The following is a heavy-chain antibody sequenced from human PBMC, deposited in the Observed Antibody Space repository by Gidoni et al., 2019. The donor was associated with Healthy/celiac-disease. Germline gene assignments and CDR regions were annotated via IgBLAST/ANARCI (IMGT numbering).Heavy chain of an antibody. J-gene: IGHJ5*02. Sequence: QVQLVHSGAVVHKPGSSVKVSCKASGVTFSSYPISWVRQVPGQGLEWMRGYIPIVGTANYAQKCQGRVTITADKSTSTAYMELSSLRSEDTAVYYCARGGIWQLARNWFDPWGQGTLVTVSS. D-gene: IGHD6-6*01. CDR2: YIPIVGTA. CDR1: GVTFSSYP. CDR3: ARGGIWQLARNWFDP. V-gene: IGHV1-69*06.